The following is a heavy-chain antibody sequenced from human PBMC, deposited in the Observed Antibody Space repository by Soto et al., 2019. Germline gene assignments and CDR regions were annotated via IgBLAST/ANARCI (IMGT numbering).Heavy chain of an antibody. Sequence: ASVNVFCKVSGYTLTEVSMHWVRPAPGEGLEWMGYFDPEDGETTYAQKFRGRVTMTEDTSTDTAYMGVSSLRSEDTAVYYCATGLCGCYCFRFDYWGQGTRVTVSS. V-gene: IGHV1-24*01. J-gene: IGHJ4*02. CDR3: ATGLCGCYCFRFDY. CDR1: GYTLTEVS. CDR2: FDPEDGET. D-gene: IGHD2-21*02.